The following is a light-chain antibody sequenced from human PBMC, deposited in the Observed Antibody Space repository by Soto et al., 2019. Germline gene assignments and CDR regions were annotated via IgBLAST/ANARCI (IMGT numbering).Light chain of an antibody. CDR3: QQYGSSPQT. CDR2: GAS. Sequence: EIVLTQSPGTLSLSPGERATLSCRASQSVSSSYLAWYQQKPAQAPRLLIYGASSRATGIPDRFSGSGSGTDFTLNISRLEPEDFAVYYCQQYGSSPQTFGQGTKVEIK. V-gene: IGKV3-20*01. CDR1: QSVSSSY. J-gene: IGKJ1*01.